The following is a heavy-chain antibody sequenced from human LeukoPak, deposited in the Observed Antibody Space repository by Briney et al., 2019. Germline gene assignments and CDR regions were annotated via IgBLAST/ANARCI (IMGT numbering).Heavy chain of an antibody. CDR2: IYTSGTT. CDR1: GGSISSYY. V-gene: IGHV4-4*07. D-gene: IGHD1-26*01. Sequence: SETLSLTCTVSGGSISSYYWSWIRQPAGKGLEWIGRIYTSGTTHYNPSLKSRVTISVDTSKNQFSLKLSSVTAADTAVYYCASLGIVGATPDYWGQGTLVTVSS. CDR3: ASLGIVGATPDY. J-gene: IGHJ4*02.